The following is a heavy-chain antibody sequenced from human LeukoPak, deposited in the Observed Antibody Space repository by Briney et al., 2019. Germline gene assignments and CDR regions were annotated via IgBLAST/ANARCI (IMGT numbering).Heavy chain of an antibody. Sequence: ASVKVSCKTTGDAFSSYGINWVRQAPGHGLDWMGGIVPVFARTYISQTFQGRFTISLDRTTSTVYMELSSLNSDDTAMYYCARSSSGLTSGFDYWGEGTLVSVSS. CDR2: IVPVFART. J-gene: IGHJ4*02. CDR3: ARSSSGLTSGFDY. V-gene: IGHV1-69*06. CDR1: GDAFSSYG. D-gene: IGHD2-2*01.